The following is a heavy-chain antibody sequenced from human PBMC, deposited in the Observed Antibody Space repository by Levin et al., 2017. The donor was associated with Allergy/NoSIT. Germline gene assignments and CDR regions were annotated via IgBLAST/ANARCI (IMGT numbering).Heavy chain of an antibody. CDR1: GFIFSDHY. J-gene: IGHJ3*01. D-gene: IGHD2-15*01. CDR3: ARGGYCSGGRCYSPDVFEV. Sequence: SCAASGFIFSDHYMDWVRQAPGKGLEWVGRTRNKANSYTTEYAASVKGRFTISRDDSKNSVYLQMNSLKTEDTALYYCARGGYCSGGRCYSPDVFEVWGQGTMVIASS. V-gene: IGHV3-72*01. CDR2: TRNKANSYTT.